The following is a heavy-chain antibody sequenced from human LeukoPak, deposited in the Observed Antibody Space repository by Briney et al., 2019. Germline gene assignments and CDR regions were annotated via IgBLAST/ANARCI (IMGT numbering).Heavy chain of an antibody. D-gene: IGHD6-19*01. CDR1: GYSFTSYA. CDR3: ARDLHDTSGCSVY. J-gene: IGHJ4*02. Sequence: ASVKVSCKASGYSFTSYAISWVRQAPGQGLEWRGWINTYNGNTNYAQNLQGRVTVTTDTSTTTAYMELRSLRSDDTAVYYCARDLHDTSGCSVYWGQGTLVTVSS. V-gene: IGHV1-18*01. CDR2: INTYNGNT.